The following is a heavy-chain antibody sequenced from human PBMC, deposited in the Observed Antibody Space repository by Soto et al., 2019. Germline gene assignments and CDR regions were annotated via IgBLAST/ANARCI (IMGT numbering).Heavy chain of an antibody. CDR2: TIPTVGST. CDR1: GYTFNSYA. V-gene: IGHV1-69*04. J-gene: IGHJ4*02. CDR3: ARGYCRGGSCYRETVDS. Sequence: SVKVSCKASGYTFNSYAMHWVRQALGQGLEWMGRTIPTVGSTNYALKFQGRVTITADKSSNTAYMRLSSLSSEDTAVYYCARGYCRGGSCYRETVDSWGQGTLVTVSS. D-gene: IGHD2-15*01.